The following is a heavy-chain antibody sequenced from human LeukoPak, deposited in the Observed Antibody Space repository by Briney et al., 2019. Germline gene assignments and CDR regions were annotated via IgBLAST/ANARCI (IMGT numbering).Heavy chain of an antibody. V-gene: IGHV3-66*01. CDR2: IYSGGST. CDR3: ARDLSLHHYGMDV. J-gene: IGHJ6*02. Sequence: GGSLRLSCAASGFTVSSNYMSWVRQAPGKGLEWVSGIYSGGSTYYADSVKGRFTISRDNSKNTLYLQMNSLRAEDTAVYYCARDLSLHHYGMDVWGQGTTVTVSS. CDR1: GFTVSSNY.